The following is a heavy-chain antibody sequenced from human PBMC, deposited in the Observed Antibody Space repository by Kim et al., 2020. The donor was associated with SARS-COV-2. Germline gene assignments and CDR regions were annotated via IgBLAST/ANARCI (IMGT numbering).Heavy chain of an antibody. V-gene: IGHV4-39*01. Sequence: SETLSLTCAVSGGSISSSCYYWDRNRQPPGKELEWIVSVNYTGNTYYNPSLRRRITIYVDTSKNPFSLKLSSVTAADTSVYYWARHIRGTSIRCVGLVPFDYWGQGTLVTSSS. J-gene: IGHJ4*02. CDR3: ARHIRGTSIRCVGLVPFDY. CDR2: VNYTGNT. CDR1: GGSISSSCYY. D-gene: IGHD4-17*01.